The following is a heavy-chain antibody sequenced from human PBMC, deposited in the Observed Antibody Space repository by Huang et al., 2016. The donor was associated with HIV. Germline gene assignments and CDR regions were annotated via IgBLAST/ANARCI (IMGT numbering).Heavy chain of an antibody. J-gene: IGHJ4*02. D-gene: IGHD6-13*01. CDR1: GFSLTSSGVA. V-gene: IGHV2-5*02. CDR2: IYWDNEE. Sequence: QITLKESGPTLVKPTQTLTLTCTFSGFSLTSSGVAVGWIRQPPGKALEWLALIYWDNEERFSPARKTRLTITKDTPKNEVGLTMTNMDPVDTATYYCVHRLRYGKWYVDYWGQGVLVTVSS. CDR3: VHRLRYGKWYVDY.